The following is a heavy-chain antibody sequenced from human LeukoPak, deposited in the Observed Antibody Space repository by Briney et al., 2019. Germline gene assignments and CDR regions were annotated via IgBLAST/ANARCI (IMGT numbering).Heavy chain of an antibody. J-gene: IGHJ4*02. CDR2: IYTSGST. V-gene: IGHV4-61*02. D-gene: IGHD6-6*01. Sequence: PSETLSLTCSVSGDSIDSVSYYWGWIRQPAGKGLEWIGRIYTSGSTNYNPSLKSRVTISVDTSKNQFSLELSSVTAADTAVYYCARGEYSSSVFVYWGQGTLVTVSS. CDR1: GDSIDSVSYY. CDR3: ARGEYSSSVFVY.